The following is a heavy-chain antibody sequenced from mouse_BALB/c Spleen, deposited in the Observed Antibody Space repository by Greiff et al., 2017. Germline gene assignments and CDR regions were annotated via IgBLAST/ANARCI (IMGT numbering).Heavy chain of an antibody. CDR3: TRSSDDLYYFDY. J-gene: IGHJ2*01. CDR1: GYTFTSYW. CDR2: IYPSDSYT. D-gene: IGHD2-3*01. Sequence: VQLQQPGAELVRPGASVKLSCKASGYTFTSYWINWVKQRPGQGLEWIGNIYPSDSYTNYNQKFKDKATLTVDKSSSTAYMQLSSPTSEDSAVYYCTRSSDDLYYFDYWGQGTTLTVSS. V-gene: IGHV1-69*02.